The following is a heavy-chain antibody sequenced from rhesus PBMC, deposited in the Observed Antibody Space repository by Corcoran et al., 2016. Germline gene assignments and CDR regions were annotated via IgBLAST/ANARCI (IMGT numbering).Heavy chain of an antibody. CDR2: ITYSGST. J-gene: IGHJ4*01. D-gene: IGHD2-15*01. CDR1: GYSISGYY. Sequence: QVQLQESGPGPVKPWETLSLTCAVSGYSISGYYWSWIRQAPGKGLEWSGYITYSGSTSYNPSLKSRVTISRDTSKNQFSLKLSSVTAADTAVYYCARGGIYYFDYWGQGVLVTVSS. V-gene: IGHV4-122*02. CDR3: ARGGIYYFDY.